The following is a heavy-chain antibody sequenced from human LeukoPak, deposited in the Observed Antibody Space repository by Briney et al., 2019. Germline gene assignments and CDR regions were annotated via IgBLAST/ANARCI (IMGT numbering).Heavy chain of an antibody. CDR1: GLTFSTYW. V-gene: IGHV3-7*01. Sequence: GGSLRLSCAASGLTFSTYWMAWVRQAPGKGLEWVANIKGDESAKHQADSVKGRFTISRDNAQNSVYLQMTSLRGEDTAVYYCARDVGGSLDYWGQGTLVTVSS. D-gene: IGHD1-26*01. J-gene: IGHJ4*02. CDR2: IKGDESAK. CDR3: ARDVGGSLDY.